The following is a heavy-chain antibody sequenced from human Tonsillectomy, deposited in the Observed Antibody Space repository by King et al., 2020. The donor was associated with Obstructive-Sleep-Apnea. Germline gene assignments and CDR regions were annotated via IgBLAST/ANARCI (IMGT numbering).Heavy chain of an antibody. CDR2: IKQDGSEK. J-gene: IGHJ4*02. Sequence: VQLVESGGGLVQPGGSLRLSCAASGFTFSSYWMSWVRQAPGKGLEWVANIKQDGSEKYYVDSVKGRFTISRDNAKNSLYLQMNSLRAEDTAVYYCARXPSSYCSSTXCYLGYWGQGTLVTVSS. V-gene: IGHV3-7*03. CDR3: ARXPSSYCSSTXCYLGY. CDR1: GFTFSSYW. D-gene: IGHD2-2*01.